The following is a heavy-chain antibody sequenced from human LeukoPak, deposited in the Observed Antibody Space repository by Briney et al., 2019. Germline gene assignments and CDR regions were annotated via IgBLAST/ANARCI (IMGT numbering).Heavy chain of an antibody. CDR2: ISAYNGNT. D-gene: IGHD2-2*02. Sequence: GASVKVSCKASGYTFTSYGISWVRQAPGQGLEWMGWISAYNGNTNYAQKLQGRVTMTTDTSTSTAYIELRSLRSDDTAVYYCARVGYCSSTSCYTGTPFDYWGQGTLVTVSS. V-gene: IGHV1-18*01. J-gene: IGHJ4*02. CDR3: ARVGYCSSTSCYTGTPFDY. CDR1: GYTFTSYG.